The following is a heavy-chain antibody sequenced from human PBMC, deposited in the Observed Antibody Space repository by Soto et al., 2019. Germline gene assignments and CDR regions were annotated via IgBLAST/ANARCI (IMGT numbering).Heavy chain of an antibody. D-gene: IGHD2-15*01. CDR2: ISYDGSNK. Sequence: PGGSLRLSCAASGFTFSSYGMHWVRQAPGKGLEWVAVISYDGSNKYYADSVKGRFTISRDNSKNTLYMQMNSLRAEDTAVYYIARGVPDTPGSWSWGRAVLVT. V-gene: IGHV3-30*03. J-gene: IGHJ5*02. CDR1: GFTFSSYG. CDR3: ARGVPDTPGSWS.